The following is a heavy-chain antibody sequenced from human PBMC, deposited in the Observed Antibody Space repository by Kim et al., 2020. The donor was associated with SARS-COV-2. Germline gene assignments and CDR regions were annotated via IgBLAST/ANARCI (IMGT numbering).Heavy chain of an antibody. CDR1: GLTFDNSA. Sequence: GGSLRLSCAASGLTFDNSAMNWVRQAPGKGLEWVAVISFDGRNKAYADSVQGRFTISRDNSKSTLHLQMSSLRVEDTAIYYCARGNYYESVSLSDYYNGLDVWGQGTTGTVSS. CDR3: ARGNYYESVSLSDYYNGLDV. CDR2: ISFDGRNK. D-gene: IGHD3-22*01. J-gene: IGHJ6*02. V-gene: IGHV3-30-3*01.